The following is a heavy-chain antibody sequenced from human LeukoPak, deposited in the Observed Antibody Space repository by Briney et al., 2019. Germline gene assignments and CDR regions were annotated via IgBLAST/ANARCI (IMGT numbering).Heavy chain of an antibody. J-gene: IGHJ4*02. Sequence: GASVKVSCKASGYTFTSYGISWVRQAPGQGLEWMGWISAYNGNTNYAQKLQGRVTMTTDTSTSTAYMELRSLRSDDTAVYYCARDRRIAVAGSGGKGLFDYWGQGTLVAVSS. CDR3: ARDRRIAVAGSGGKGLFDY. CDR1: GYTFTSYG. CDR2: ISAYNGNT. V-gene: IGHV1-18*01. D-gene: IGHD6-19*01.